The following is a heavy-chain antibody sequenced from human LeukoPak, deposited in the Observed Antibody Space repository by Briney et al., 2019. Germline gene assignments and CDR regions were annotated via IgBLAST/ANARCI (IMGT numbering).Heavy chain of an antibody. D-gene: IGHD4-17*01. CDR1: GFTFSSHA. J-gene: IGHJ4*02. CDR3: AKGNGDYFFDY. V-gene: IGHV3-9*01. CDR2: ISWNSGSI. Sequence: GGSLRLSCAASGFTFSSHAMHWVRQAPGKGLEWVSGISWNSGSIGYADSVKGRFIISRDNAKNSLYLQMNSLRAEDTALYYCAKGNGDYFFDYWGQGTLVTVSS.